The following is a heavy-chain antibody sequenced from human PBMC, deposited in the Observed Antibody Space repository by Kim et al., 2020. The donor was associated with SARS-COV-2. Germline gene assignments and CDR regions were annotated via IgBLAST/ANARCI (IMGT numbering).Heavy chain of an antibody. D-gene: IGHD5-18*01. J-gene: IGHJ6*02. CDR2: ISSSSSTI. V-gene: IGHV3-48*02. CDR3: ARDPGYSYGYSLGMGV. CDR1: GFTFSSYS. Sequence: GGSLRLSCAASGFTFSSYSMNWVRQAPGKGLEWVSYISSSSSTIYYADSVKGRFTISRDNAKNSLYLQMNSLRDEDTAVYYCARDPGYSYGYSLGMGVWGQGTTVTVSS.